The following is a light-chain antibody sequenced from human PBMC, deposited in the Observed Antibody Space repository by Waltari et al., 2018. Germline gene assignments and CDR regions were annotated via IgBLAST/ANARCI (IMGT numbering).Light chain of an antibody. CDR1: SPNIGNNV. V-gene: IGLV1-36*01. CDR3: AAWDDSLNGVV. CDR2: YDD. J-gene: IGLJ2*01. Sequence: QSVLTQPPSVSEAPRQRVTISCSGTSPNIGNNVVNWYQQLPGKAPKLLIYYDDLLPSGVSDRFSGSKSGTSASLAISGLQSEDEADYYCAAWDDSLNGVVFGGGTKLTVL.